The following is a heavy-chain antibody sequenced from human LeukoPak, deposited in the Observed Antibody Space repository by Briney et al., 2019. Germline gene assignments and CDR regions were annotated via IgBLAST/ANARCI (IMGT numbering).Heavy chain of an antibody. CDR3: AREEVPFWFDP. Sequence: GSLRLSCAASGFTFSSYSMNWVRQAPGKGLEWIGRIYTSGSTNYNPSLKSRVTISVDTSKNQFSLKLSSVTAADTAVYYCAREEVPFWFDPWGQGTLVTVSP. CDR1: GFTFSSYS. CDR2: IYTSGST. V-gene: IGHV4-4*08. J-gene: IGHJ5*02.